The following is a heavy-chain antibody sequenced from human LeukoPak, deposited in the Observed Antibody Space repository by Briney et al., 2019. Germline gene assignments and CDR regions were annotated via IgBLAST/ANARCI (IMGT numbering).Heavy chain of an antibody. CDR2: TSWNSGSI. D-gene: IGHD2-2*01. CDR3: AKAGRYCSSTSCPDAFDI. J-gene: IGHJ3*02. Sequence: GGSLSLSCAASGFTFDDYAMHWVRQAPGKGMEWVSGTSWNSGSIAYADSVKGRFTISRDNAKNSLYLQMNSLRAEDTALYYCAKAGRYCSSTSCPDAFDIWGQGTMVTVSS. V-gene: IGHV3-9*01. CDR1: GFTFDDYA.